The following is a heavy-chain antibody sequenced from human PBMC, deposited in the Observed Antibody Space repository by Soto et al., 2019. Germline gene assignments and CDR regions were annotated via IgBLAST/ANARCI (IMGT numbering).Heavy chain of an antibody. CDR2: ITPVFGTA. CDR1: ADTFNSYA. J-gene: IGHJ5*02. Sequence: QVQLVQSGAEVKKPGSSVKVSCKASADTFNSYALSWLRQAPGQRLEWMGGITPVFGTADYAQSFEDRLTLTADDSTSTVYMEMSSLRSDDTAVYYCARSLEGTTVTNCFDPWGQGALVTVSS. CDR3: ARSLEGTTVTNCFDP. D-gene: IGHD4-17*01. V-gene: IGHV1-69*01.